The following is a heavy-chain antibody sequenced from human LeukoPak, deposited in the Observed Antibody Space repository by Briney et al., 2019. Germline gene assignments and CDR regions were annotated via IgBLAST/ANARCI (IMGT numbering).Heavy chain of an antibody. J-gene: IGHJ4*02. Sequence: GGSLRLSCAASGFTFSSYWMSWVRQARGKGLEWVANIKQDGSEKYYVDSVKGRITISRDNAKNSLYLQMNSLRAEDTAVYYCARASSGTTPDYWGQGTLVTVSS. V-gene: IGHV3-7*04. CDR1: GFTFSSYW. CDR3: ARASSGTTPDY. D-gene: IGHD3-10*01. CDR2: IKQDGSEK.